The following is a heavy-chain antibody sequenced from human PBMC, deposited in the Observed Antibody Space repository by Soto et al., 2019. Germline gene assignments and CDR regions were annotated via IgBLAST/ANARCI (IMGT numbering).Heavy chain of an antibody. CDR1: GFSVSSGSDC. CDR2: IYYSGST. V-gene: IGHV4-61*01. CDR3: ARDYYDSSVYSDY. Sequence: SVTLSITCTVSGFSVSSGSDCWSWIRQPPGKGLEWIGYIYYSGSTNYNPSLKSRFTISVDTSKNQFSLKLSSVTAADTAVYYCARDYYDSSVYSDYGGQGPLVTVSS. J-gene: IGHJ4*02. D-gene: IGHD3-22*01.